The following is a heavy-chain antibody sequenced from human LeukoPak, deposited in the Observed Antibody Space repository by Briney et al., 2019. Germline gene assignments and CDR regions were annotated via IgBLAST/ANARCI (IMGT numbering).Heavy chain of an antibody. CDR2: LHSGGTT. CDR3: AREGHRGIYALDI. D-gene: IGHD3-10*01. J-gene: IGHJ3*02. CDR1: GLTVSDNY. V-gene: IGHV3-66*01. Sequence: GGSLRLSCAASGLTVSDNYMSWVRHLPGKGLEWISVLHSGGTTKYADSVKSRFTISRDESNNTLFLQMDNLGVEDTAVYYCAREGHRGIYALDIWGQGTMVTVSS.